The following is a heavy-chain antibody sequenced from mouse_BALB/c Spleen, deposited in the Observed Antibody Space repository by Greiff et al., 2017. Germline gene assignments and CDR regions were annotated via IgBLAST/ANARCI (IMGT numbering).Heavy chain of an antibody. Sequence: EVQLQESGPSLVKPSQTLSLTCSVTGDSITSGYWNWIRKFPGNKLEYMGYISYSGSTYYNPSLKSRISITRDTSKNQYYLQLNSVTTEDTATYYCARRDYRRDYFDYWGQGTTLTVSS. CDR2: ISYSGST. J-gene: IGHJ2*01. CDR1: GDSITSGY. D-gene: IGHD2-14*01. CDR3: ARRDYRRDYFDY. V-gene: IGHV3-8*02.